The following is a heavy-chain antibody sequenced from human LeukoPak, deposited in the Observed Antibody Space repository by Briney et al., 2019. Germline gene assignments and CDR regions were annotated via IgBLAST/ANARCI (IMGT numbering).Heavy chain of an antibody. D-gene: IGHD3-22*01. CDR3: ARFPNYYDSTGYYSAY. V-gene: IGHV1-2*02. J-gene: IGHJ4*02. Sequence: GASVKVSCKASGYTFTGYYLHWVRQAPGQGLEWMGWINPNGGGTKYAQKVQGRVTMTRDTSISTAYMELSRLRSHDTAVYYCARFPNYYDSTGYYSAYWSQGTLVTVSS. CDR2: INPNGGGT. CDR1: GYTFTGYY.